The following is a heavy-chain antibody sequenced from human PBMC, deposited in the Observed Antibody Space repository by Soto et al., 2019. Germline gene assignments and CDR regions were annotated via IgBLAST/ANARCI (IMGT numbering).Heavy chain of an antibody. V-gene: IGHV4-30-2*01. CDR1: GGSISSGGYF. Sequence: SETLSLTCAVSGGSISSGGYFWSWIRQPPGKGLEWIGYIYHSGSTYYNPSLKSRVSISVDRSKNQFSLKLSSVTAADTAVYYCAKNWNWGSLVHWGQGTLVTVSS. J-gene: IGHJ4*02. CDR2: IYHSGST. CDR3: AKNWNWGSLVH. D-gene: IGHD7-27*01.